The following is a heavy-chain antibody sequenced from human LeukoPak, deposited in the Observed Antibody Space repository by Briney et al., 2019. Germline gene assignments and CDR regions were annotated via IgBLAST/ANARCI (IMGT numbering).Heavy chain of an antibody. Sequence: PSETLSLTCTVSGGSISSSSYYWGWIRQPPGKGLEWIGSIYYSGSTYYNPSLKSRVTISVDTSKNQFSLKLSSVTAADTAVYYCAEDSSSWYAGGDAFDIWGQGTMVTVSS. CDR3: AEDSSSWYAGGDAFDI. V-gene: IGHV4-39*07. CDR2: IYYSGST. CDR1: GGSISSSSYY. D-gene: IGHD6-13*01. J-gene: IGHJ3*02.